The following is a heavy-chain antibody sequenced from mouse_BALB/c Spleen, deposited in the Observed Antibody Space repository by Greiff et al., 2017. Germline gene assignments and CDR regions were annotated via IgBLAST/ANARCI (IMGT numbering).Heavy chain of an antibody. Sequence: EVMLVESGPGLVKPSQSLSLTCTVTGYSITSDYAWNWIRQFPGNKLEWMGYISYSGSTSYNPSLKSRISITRDTSKNQFFLQLNSVTTEDTATYYCARSLRPFYYYAMDYWGQGTSVTVSS. J-gene: IGHJ4*01. CDR3: ARSLRPFYYYAMDY. CDR1: GYSITSDYA. V-gene: IGHV3-2*02. CDR2: ISYSGST. D-gene: IGHD1-2*01.